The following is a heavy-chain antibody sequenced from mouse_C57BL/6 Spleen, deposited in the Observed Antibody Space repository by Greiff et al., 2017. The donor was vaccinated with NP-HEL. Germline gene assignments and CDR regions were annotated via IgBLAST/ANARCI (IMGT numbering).Heavy chain of an antibody. J-gene: IGHJ3*01. Sequence: EVQLVESEGGLVQPGSSMKLSCTASGFTFSDYYMAWVRQVPEKGLEWVANINYDGSSTYYLDSLKSRFIISRDNAKNILYLQMSSLKSEDTATYYCARDGSFGDYGSSYGFAYWGQGTLVTVSA. D-gene: IGHD1-1*01. CDR3: ARDGSFGDYGSSYGFAY. CDR2: INYDGSST. CDR1: GFTFSDYY. V-gene: IGHV5-16*01.